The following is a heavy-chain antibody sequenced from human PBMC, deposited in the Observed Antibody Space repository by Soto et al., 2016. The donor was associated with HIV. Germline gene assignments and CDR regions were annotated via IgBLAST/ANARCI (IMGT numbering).Heavy chain of an antibody. J-gene: IGHJ4*02. CDR1: GGSINSGGYY. CDR3: ARVARLVSQRNYFDY. D-gene: IGHD3-9*01. Sequence: QVHLQESGPGLVTPSQILSLTCTVSGGSINSGGYYWSWIRQHPGKGLEWIGHIYYTGNTYFNPSLKSRLTMSVDTSKSQFSLKLTSVTAADTAVYYCARVARLVSQRNYFDYWAREPGHRLL. CDR2: IYYTGNT. V-gene: IGHV4-31*03.